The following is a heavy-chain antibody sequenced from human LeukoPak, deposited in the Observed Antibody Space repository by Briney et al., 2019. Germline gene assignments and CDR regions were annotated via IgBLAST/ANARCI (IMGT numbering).Heavy chain of an antibody. V-gene: IGHV4-59*01. Sequence: SETLSLTCTVSGGSLTTYYWSWIRQPPGKGLEWIGYFYYSGGPNYNPSLKSRVTISADTSRNQFSLKLSSVTAADSAVYYCVKSLQGDYYYYGMDVWGQGTTVTVSS. CDR1: GGSLTTYY. J-gene: IGHJ6*02. CDR3: VKSLQGDYYYYGMDV. CDR2: FYYSGGP.